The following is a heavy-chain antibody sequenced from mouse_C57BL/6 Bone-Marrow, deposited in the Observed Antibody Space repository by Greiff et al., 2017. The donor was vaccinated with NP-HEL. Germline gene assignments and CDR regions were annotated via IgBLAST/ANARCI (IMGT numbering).Heavy chain of an antibody. CDR2: IHPNSGST. CDR3: ARCRSGYFDV. CDR1: GYTFTSYW. J-gene: IGHJ1*03. V-gene: IGHV1-64*01. Sequence: QVQLQQPGAELVKPGASVKLSCKASGYTFTSYWMPWVKQRPGQGLEWIGMIHPNSGSTNYNEKFKSKATLTVDKSSSTAYMQLSSLTSEDSAVYYCARCRSGYFDVWGTGTTVTVSS.